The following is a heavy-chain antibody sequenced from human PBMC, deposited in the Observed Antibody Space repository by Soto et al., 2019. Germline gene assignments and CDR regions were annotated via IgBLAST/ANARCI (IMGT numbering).Heavy chain of an antibody. Sequence: EVQLVESGGGLVQPGESLRLSCSASGFTFTNYWMHWVRQAPGKGLVWVSRINAEGTTTNYADSVKGRFTTSRDNAKNTLYLHMNSLGGEDTAVYYCACSARGLYGEYNWGRGTLVTVSS. D-gene: IGHD4-17*01. CDR2: INAEGTTT. V-gene: IGHV3-74*01. CDR3: ACSARGLYGEYN. J-gene: IGHJ4*02. CDR1: GFTFTNYW.